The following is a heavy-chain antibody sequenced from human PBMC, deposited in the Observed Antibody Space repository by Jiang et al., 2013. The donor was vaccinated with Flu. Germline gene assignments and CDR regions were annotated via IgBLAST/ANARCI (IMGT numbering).Heavy chain of an antibody. CDR1: GFTFSSYA. CDR2: ISGSGGST. J-gene: IGHJ3*02. D-gene: IGHD3-10*01. CDR3: AKDTFNYYGSGSYYNHHDAFDI. Sequence: VQLVESGGGLVQPGGSLRLSCAASGFTFSSYAMSWVRQAPGKGLEWVSAISGSGGSTYYADSVKGRFTISRDNSKNTLYLQMNSLRAEDTAVYYCAKDTFNYYGSGSYYNHHDAFDIWGQGTMVTVSS. V-gene: IGHV3-23*04.